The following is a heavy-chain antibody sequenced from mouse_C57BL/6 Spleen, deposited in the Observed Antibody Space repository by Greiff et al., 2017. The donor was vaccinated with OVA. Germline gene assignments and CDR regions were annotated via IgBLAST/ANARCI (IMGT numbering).Heavy chain of an antibody. D-gene: IGHD2-1*01. CDR3: AKGNYGNSFYAMDY. V-gene: IGHV2-4*01. CDR2: IWSGGST. CDR1: GFSLTSYG. J-gene: IGHJ4*01. Sequence: VKLMESGPGLVQPSQSLSITCTVSGFSLTSYGVHWVRQPPGKGLEWLGVIWSGGSTDYNAAFISRLSISKDNSKSQVFFKMNSLQADDTAIYYCAKGNYGNSFYAMDYWGQGTSVTVSS.